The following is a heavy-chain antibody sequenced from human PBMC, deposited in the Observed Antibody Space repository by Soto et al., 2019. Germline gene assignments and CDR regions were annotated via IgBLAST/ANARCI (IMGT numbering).Heavy chain of an antibody. CDR3: ARGFWAAAGWFDP. D-gene: IGHD6-13*01. J-gene: IGHJ5*02. Sequence: PSETLSLTCAVYGGSFSGYYWSWIRQPPGKGLEWIGEINHSGSTNYNPSLKSRVTISVDTSKNQFSLKLSSVTAADTAVYYCARGFWAAAGWFDPWGQGTLVTVSS. CDR1: GGSFSGYY. CDR2: INHSGST. V-gene: IGHV4-34*01.